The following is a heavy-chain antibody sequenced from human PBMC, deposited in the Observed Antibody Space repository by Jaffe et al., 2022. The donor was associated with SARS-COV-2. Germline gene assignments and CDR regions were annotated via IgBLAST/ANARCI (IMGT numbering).Heavy chain of an antibody. D-gene: IGHD3-16*02. CDR1: GYSFTSYW. V-gene: IGHV5-51*01. CDR2: IYPGDSDT. Sequence: EVQLVQSGAEVKKPGESLKISCKGSGYSFTSYWIGWVRQMPGKGLEWMGIIYPGDSDTRYSPSFQGQVTISADKSISTAYLQWSSLKASDTAMYYCARLSLARFGGVIAPDYWGQGTLVTVSS. CDR3: ARLSLARFGGVIAPDY. J-gene: IGHJ4*02.